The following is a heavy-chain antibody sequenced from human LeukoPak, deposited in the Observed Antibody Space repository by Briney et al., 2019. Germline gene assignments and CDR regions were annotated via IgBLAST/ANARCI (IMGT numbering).Heavy chain of an antibody. CDR3: ARLVATMYYFDY. Sequence: GGSLRLSCAASGFTFSSYAMSWVRQAPGKGLEWVSAISGSGGSTYYADSVKGRFTISRDNAKTSLYLQMNSLRVEDTAVYYCARLVATMYYFDYWGQGTLVTVSS. CDR1: GFTFSSYA. D-gene: IGHD5-12*01. J-gene: IGHJ4*02. CDR2: ISGSGGST. V-gene: IGHV3-23*01.